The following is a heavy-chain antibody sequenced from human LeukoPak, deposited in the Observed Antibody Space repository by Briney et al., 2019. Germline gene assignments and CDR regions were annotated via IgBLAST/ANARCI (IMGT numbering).Heavy chain of an antibody. CDR2: IYHSGST. Sequence: SETLSLTCAVSGYSISSGYYWGWIRQPPGKGLEWIGSIYHSGSTHYNPSLKSRVTISVDTSKNQFSLKLSSVTAADTAVYYCARRAEYSNGWSFDYRGQGTLVTVSS. CDR3: ARRAEYSNGWSFDY. D-gene: IGHD6-19*01. V-gene: IGHV4-38-2*01. CDR1: GYSISSGYY. J-gene: IGHJ4*02.